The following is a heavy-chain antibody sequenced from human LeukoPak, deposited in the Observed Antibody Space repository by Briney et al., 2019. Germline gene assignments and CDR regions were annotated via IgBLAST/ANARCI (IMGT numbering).Heavy chain of an antibody. CDR1: GYTFTSYG. D-gene: IGHD6-13*01. CDR3: ARYSSSWYGGFYYYYYMDV. Sequence: ASVKVSCKASGYTFTSYGISWVRQAPGQGLEWMGWISAYNGNTNYAQKLQGRVTMTTDTSTSTAYMELRSLRSDDTAVYYCARYSSSWYGGFYYYYYMDVWGKGTTVTVSS. V-gene: IGHV1-18*01. J-gene: IGHJ6*03. CDR2: ISAYNGNT.